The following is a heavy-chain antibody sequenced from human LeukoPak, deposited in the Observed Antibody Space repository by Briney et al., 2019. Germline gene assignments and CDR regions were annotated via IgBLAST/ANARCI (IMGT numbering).Heavy chain of an antibody. Sequence: GGSLRLSCAASGFTFNTYTMHWVRQAPDRGLEWVAVISNDGSNKFYVDSVKGRFTISRDNSKNTLYLQMNSLRAEDTAVYYCARGGALLWFGASFDYWGQGTLVTVSP. CDR3: ARGGALLWFGASFDY. CDR1: GFTFNTYT. J-gene: IGHJ4*02. V-gene: IGHV3-30-3*01. CDR2: ISNDGSNK. D-gene: IGHD3-10*01.